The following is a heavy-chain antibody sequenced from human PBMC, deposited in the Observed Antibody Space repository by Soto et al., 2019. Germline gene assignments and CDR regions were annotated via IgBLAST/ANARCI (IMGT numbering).Heavy chain of an antibody. V-gene: IGHV5-51*01. CDR1: GYSFTSYW. CDR3: ARQASSIAARVDY. Sequence: GESLKISCKGSGYSFTSYWIGWVRQMPGKGLEWMGIVYPGDSDTRYSPSFQGQVTISADKSISTAYLQWSSLKASDTAMYYCARQASSIAARVDYWGQGTLVTVSS. J-gene: IGHJ4*02. CDR2: VYPGDSDT. D-gene: IGHD6-6*01.